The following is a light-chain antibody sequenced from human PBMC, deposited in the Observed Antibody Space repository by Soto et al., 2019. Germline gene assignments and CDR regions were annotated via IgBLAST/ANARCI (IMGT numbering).Light chain of an antibody. CDR3: QSYDSSLSGSYV. CDR2: GNS. CDR1: SSNIGAGYD. J-gene: IGLJ1*01. V-gene: IGLV1-40*01. Sequence: QSVLTQPPSVSGAPGQRVTISCTGSSSNIGAGYDVHWYQQLPGTAPKLLIYGNSNRPSEVPDRFSGSKSGTSASLAITGLQAEDEADYYCQSYDSSLSGSYVLGTGTKVTVL.